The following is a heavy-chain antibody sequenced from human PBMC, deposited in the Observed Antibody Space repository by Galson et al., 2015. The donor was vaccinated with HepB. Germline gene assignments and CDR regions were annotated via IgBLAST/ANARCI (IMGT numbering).Heavy chain of an antibody. Sequence: SLRLSCAASGFTFSSYSMNWVRQAPGKGLEWVSSISSSSSYIYYADSVKGRFTISRDNAKNSLYLQMNSLRAEDTAVYYCARDCSSTSCYPLDYWGQGTLVTVSS. J-gene: IGHJ4*02. CDR1: GFTFSSYS. CDR2: ISSSSSYI. V-gene: IGHV3-21*01. D-gene: IGHD2-2*01. CDR3: ARDCSSTSCYPLDY.